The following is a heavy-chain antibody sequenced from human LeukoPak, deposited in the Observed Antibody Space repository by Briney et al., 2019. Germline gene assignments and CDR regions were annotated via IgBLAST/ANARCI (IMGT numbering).Heavy chain of an antibody. Sequence: GGSLRLSCAASGFTFRNYVIHWVRQAPGKGLEWVSAISGSGGSTYYADSVKGRFTISRDNSKNTLYLQMNSLRAEDTAVYYCAKDRAVAVYNWFDPWGQGTLVTVSS. V-gene: IGHV3-23*01. CDR1: GFTFRNYV. CDR3: AKDRAVAVYNWFDP. D-gene: IGHD6-19*01. CDR2: ISGSGGST. J-gene: IGHJ5*02.